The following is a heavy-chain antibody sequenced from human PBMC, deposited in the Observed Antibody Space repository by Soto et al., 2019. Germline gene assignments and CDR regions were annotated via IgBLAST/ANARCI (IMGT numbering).Heavy chain of an antibody. D-gene: IGHD2-15*01. CDR2: IYYSGST. CDR1: GFSISSYY. CDR3: AREIGCSGGSCYSGIQYNWFDP. J-gene: IGHJ5*02. Sequence: SETLSLTCTVSGFSISSYYWSWIRQPPGKGLEWIGYIYYSGSTNYNPSLKSRVTISVDTSKNQFSLKLSSVTAADTAVYYCAREIGCSGGSCYSGIQYNWFDPWGQGTLVTVSS. V-gene: IGHV4-59*01.